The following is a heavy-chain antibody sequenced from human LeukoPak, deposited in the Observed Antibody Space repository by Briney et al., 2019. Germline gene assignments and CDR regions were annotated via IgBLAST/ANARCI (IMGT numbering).Heavy chain of an antibody. J-gene: IGHJ4*02. CDR2: ISSSGSTI. V-gene: IGHV3-48*03. CDR3: ARDNGLEYFDY. D-gene: IGHD6-6*01. CDR1: GFTFSSYE. Sequence: PGGSLRLSCAASGFTFSSYEMNWVRQAPGKGLEWVSYISSSGSTIYYAGSVKGRFTISRDNAKNSLYLQMNSLRAEDTAVYYCARDNGLEYFDYWGQGTLVTVSS.